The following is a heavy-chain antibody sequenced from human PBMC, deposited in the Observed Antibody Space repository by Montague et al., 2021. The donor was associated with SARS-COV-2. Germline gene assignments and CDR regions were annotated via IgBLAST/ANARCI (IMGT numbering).Heavy chain of an antibody. J-gene: IGHJ3*02. CDR3: ARYGDYADAFDI. V-gene: IGHV3-13*01. Sequence: SLSLSWSASGFTFSSYDMHWVRQATGKGLEWVSAIGTAGDTYYPGSVKGRFTISRENAKNSLYLQMNSLRAGDTAVYYCARYGDYADAFDIWGQGTMVTVSS. D-gene: IGHD4-17*01. CDR2: IGTAGDT. CDR1: GFTFSSYD.